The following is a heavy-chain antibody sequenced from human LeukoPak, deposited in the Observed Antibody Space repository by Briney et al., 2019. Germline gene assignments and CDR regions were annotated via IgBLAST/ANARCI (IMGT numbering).Heavy chain of an antibody. J-gene: IGHJ4*02. CDR2: IKSKTDGGTT. CDR3: TTEQWLVRAPFDY. D-gene: IGHD6-19*01. CDR1: GFTFSNAW. V-gene: IGHV3-15*01. Sequence: PGGSLRLSCAASGFTFSNAWMSWVRQAPGKGLEWVGRIKSKTDGGTTDYAAPVKGRFTTSRDDSKNTLYLQMNSLRTEDTAVYYCTTEQWLVRAPFDYWGQGTLVTVSS.